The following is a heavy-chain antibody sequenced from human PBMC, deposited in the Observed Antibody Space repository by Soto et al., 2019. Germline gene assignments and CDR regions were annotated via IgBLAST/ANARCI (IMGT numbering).Heavy chain of an antibody. V-gene: IGHV1-69*13. CDR2: IIPIFGTA. D-gene: IGHD3-10*01. CDR3: ARDHTTYYYGSGSYYTDFDY. CDR1: GGTFSSYA. Sequence: SVKVSCKASGGTFSSYAISWVRQAPGQGLEWMGGIIPIFGTANYAQKLQGRVTITADESTSTAYMELSSLRSEDTAVYYCARDHTTYYYGSGSYYTDFDYWGQGTLVTVSS. J-gene: IGHJ4*02.